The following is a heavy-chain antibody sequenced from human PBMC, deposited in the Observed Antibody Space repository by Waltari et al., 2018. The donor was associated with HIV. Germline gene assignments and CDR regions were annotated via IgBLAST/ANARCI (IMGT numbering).Heavy chain of an antibody. CDR1: GGSISSGGYY. CDR2: IEYSGST. V-gene: IGHV4-31*03. D-gene: IGHD1-26*01. CDR3: ARGVGATPCFDY. J-gene: IGHJ4*02. Sequence: QVQLQESGPGLVKPSQTLSLTCTVSGGSISSGGYYWSWIRQHPGKGLEWIGYIEYSGSTYYNPSLKSRVTISVYTSKNQFSLKLSSVTAADTAVYYCARGVGATPCFDYWGQGTLVTVSS.